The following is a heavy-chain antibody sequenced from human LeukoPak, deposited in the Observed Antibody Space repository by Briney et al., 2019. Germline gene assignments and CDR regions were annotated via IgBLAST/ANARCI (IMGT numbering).Heavy chain of an antibody. V-gene: IGHV3-48*02. D-gene: IGHD5-12*01. CDR2: INSISGEI. J-gene: IGHJ4*02. CDR3: ARDHGYAFDY. CDR1: GFTFSYYS. Sequence: GGSLRLSCVASGFTFSYYSMNWVRQARGKGLEWVSYINSISGEIWYADSVKGRFTISRDDAKNSLYLQMNSLRDEDTAVYYCARDHGYAFDYWGQGTLVADSS.